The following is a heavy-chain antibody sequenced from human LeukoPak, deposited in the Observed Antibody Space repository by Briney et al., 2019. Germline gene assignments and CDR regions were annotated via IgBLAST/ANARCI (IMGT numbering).Heavy chain of an antibody. D-gene: IGHD3-9*01. V-gene: IGHV1-8*01. J-gene: IGHJ6*02. CDR2: MNPNSGNT. Sequence: ASVKVSCKASGYTFTSYDINWVRQATGQGLEWMGWMNPNSGNTGYAQKFQGRVTMTRYTSISTAYMELSSLRSEDTAVYYCAREPTGYYYYYYGMDVWGQGTTVTVSS. CDR1: GYTFTSYD. CDR3: AREPTGYYYYYYGMDV.